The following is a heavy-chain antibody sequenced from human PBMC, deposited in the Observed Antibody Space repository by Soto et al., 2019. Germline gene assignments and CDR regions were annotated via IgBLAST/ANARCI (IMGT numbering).Heavy chain of an antibody. CDR2: INGGGDST. V-gene: IGHV3-23*01. D-gene: IGHD1-1*01. CDR3: ARGWTFDL. Sequence: PGGSLRLSCAASGFTFSSYAMSWVRQASGKGLEWVSGINGGGDSTYFADSVRGRFTISRDNSKNTLFLQMTSLRAEDTAVYYCARGWTFDLWGQGTLVTVSS. CDR1: GFTFSSYA. J-gene: IGHJ4*02.